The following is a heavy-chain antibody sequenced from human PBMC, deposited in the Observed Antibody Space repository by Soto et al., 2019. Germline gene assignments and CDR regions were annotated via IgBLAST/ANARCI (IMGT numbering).Heavy chain of an antibody. CDR2: ISGSGGST. D-gene: IGHD3-3*01. Sequence: PGGSLRLSCAASGFTFSSYAMSWVRQAPGKGLEWVSAISGSGGSTYYADSVKGRFTISRDNSKNTRYLQMNSLRAEDTAVYYCAKDPRGVEWFPEHNWFDPWGQGALVSVSS. V-gene: IGHV3-23*01. CDR3: AKDPRGVEWFPEHNWFDP. CDR1: GFTFSSYA. J-gene: IGHJ5*02.